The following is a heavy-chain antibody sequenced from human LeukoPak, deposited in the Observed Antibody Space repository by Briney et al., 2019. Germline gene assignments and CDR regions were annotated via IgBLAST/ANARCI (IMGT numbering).Heavy chain of an antibody. CDR1: GFSLSTTGVG. V-gene: IGHV2-5*02. CDR2: IYWDDDK. CDR3: AHGSRVTIFGVVITRHDAFDI. Sequence: SGPTLVKPTQTLTLTCTFSGFSLSTTGVGVAWIRQPPGKALEWLALIYWDDDKRYSPSLKSRLTITKDTSKNQVVLTMTNMDPVDTATYYCAHGSRVTIFGVVITRHDAFDIWGQGTMVTVSS. J-gene: IGHJ3*02. D-gene: IGHD3-3*01.